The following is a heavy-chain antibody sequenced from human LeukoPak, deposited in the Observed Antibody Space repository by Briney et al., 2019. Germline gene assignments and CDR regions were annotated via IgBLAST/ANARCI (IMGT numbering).Heavy chain of an antibody. D-gene: IGHD6-19*01. V-gene: IGHV5-51*01. J-gene: IGHJ4*02. CDR2: IYPGDSDT. CDR3: ARQQYSSGSYYFDY. CDR1: GYSFTSYW. Sequence: GESLKVSCKGSGYSFTSYWIGWVRQMPGKGLEWMGIIYPGDSDTRYSPSFQGQVTISADKSISTAYLQWSSLKAPDTAMYYCARQQYSSGSYYFDYWGQGTLVTVSS.